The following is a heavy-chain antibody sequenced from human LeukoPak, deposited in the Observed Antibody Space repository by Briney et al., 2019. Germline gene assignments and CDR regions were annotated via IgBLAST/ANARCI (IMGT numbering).Heavy chain of an antibody. J-gene: IGHJ4*02. Sequence: PSETLSLTCTVSGGSISSYYWSWIRRPPGKGLEWIGYIYYSGSTNYNPSLKSRITISIDTSKKQFSLKLTSVTAADTAVYYCARGVFATGYAHFDYWGQGTLVTVSS. V-gene: IGHV4-59*01. CDR1: GGSISSYY. D-gene: IGHD3-9*01. CDR2: IYYSGST. CDR3: ARGVFATGYAHFDY.